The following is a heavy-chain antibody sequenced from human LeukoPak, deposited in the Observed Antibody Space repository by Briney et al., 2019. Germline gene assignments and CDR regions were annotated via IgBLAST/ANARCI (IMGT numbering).Heavy chain of an antibody. CDR2: INHSGST. CDR1: GGSFSGYY. Sequence: SETLSLTCAVYGGSFSGYYWSWIRQPPGKGLEWIGEINHSGSTNYNPSLKRRVTISVDTSKNQFSLKLSSVTAADTAVYYCARGVPAPDYWGQGTLVTVSS. V-gene: IGHV4-34*01. J-gene: IGHJ4*02. D-gene: IGHD4/OR15-4a*01. CDR3: ARGVPAPDY.